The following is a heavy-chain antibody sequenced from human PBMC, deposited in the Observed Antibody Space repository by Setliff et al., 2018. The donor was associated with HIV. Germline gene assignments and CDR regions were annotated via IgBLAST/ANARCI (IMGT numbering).Heavy chain of an antibody. Sequence: PSETLSLTCAVYGGSFGDQFWNWIRQSPGKGLEWIGEIHHGGGTKYNPSLKSRVTVSVDPSKNQILLRLSSVTAADTAVYYCARLSGGMVPNYWGQGTLVTVSS. CDR3: ARLSGGMVPNY. J-gene: IGHJ4*02. V-gene: IGHV4-34*01. CDR1: GGSFGDQF. CDR2: IHHGGGT. D-gene: IGHD3-10*01.